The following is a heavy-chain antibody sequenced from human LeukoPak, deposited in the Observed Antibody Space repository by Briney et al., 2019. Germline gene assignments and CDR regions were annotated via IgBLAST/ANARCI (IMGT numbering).Heavy chain of an antibody. CDR3: ATRYSGYDWHFDY. J-gene: IGHJ4*02. D-gene: IGHD5-12*01. CDR2: INPNSGGT. Sequence: ASVKVSCKASGYTFTGYYMHRVRQAPGQGLEWMGWINPNSGGTNYAQKFQGRVTMTRDTSISTAYMELSRLRSDDTAVYYCATRYSGYDWHFDYWGQGTLVTVSS. V-gene: IGHV1-2*02. CDR1: GYTFTGYY.